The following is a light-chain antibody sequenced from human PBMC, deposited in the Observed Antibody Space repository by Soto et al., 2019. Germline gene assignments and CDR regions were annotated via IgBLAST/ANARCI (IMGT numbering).Light chain of an antibody. Sequence: DIVMTQSPDSLAVSLGERATINCKSSQSVLFRPNKKNYLAWYQQKPGQPPKMFIYWASTRESAVPDRFSVSGYGSDFTPTISSLQAIDVVVYYCQQYYTTPPTFGQGTNLEIK. CDR3: QQYYTTPPT. CDR2: WAS. CDR1: QSVLFRPNKKNY. V-gene: IGKV4-1*01. J-gene: IGKJ2*01.